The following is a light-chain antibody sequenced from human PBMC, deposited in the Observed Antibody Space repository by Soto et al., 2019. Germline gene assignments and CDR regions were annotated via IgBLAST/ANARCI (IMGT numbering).Light chain of an antibody. Sequence: QSVLTQPPSVSGSPGQSVTISCTGTSTDFVSYNRVSWYQQPPGTAPKLMIFDVSQRPSGVPDRFSGSKSGNTASLTISGLQAEDEADYYCCSYGGSYTWVFGGGTKLTVL. V-gene: IGLV2-11*01. CDR3: CSYGGSYTWV. J-gene: IGLJ3*02. CDR2: DVS. CDR1: STDFVSYNR.